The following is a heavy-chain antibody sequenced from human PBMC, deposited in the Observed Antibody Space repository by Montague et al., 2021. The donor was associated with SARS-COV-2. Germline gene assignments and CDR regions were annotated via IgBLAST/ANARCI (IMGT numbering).Heavy chain of an antibody. CDR3: ARESSSRYYDILTGYDYYYYMDV. J-gene: IGHJ6*03. CDR2: TSYDGSNK. D-gene: IGHD3-9*01. V-gene: IGHV3-30*04. CDR1: GFTFSSYA. Sequence: SLRLSCAASGFTFSSYATHWVRQAPGKGLEWVAVTSYDGSNKYYVDSVKGRFTISRDNSKNTLYLQMNSLRAEDTAVYYCARESSSRYYDILTGYDYYYYMDVWGKGTTVTVSS.